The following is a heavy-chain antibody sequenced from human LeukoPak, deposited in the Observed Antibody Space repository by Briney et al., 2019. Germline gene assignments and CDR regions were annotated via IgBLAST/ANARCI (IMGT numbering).Heavy chain of an antibody. Sequence: TGGSLRLSCEASGFTFTSYGMHWVRQAPGKGLEWVATIWHDGSNKYYADSMKGRFTISRDNSKNTLYLQMNSLRAEDTALYYCAREYYDILTGYWTGYFDYWGQGTLVTVSP. J-gene: IGHJ4*02. CDR3: AREYYDILTGYWTGYFDY. CDR2: IWHDGSNK. D-gene: IGHD3-9*01. CDR1: GFTFTSYG. V-gene: IGHV3-33*01.